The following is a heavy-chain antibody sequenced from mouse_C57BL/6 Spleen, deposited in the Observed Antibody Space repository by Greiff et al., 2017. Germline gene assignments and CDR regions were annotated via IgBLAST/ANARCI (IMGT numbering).Heavy chain of an antibody. D-gene: IGHD2-2*01. J-gene: IGHJ4*01. CDR3: ARWIYYVFDGPYYAIDY. CDR1: GYTFTDYT. V-gene: IGHV1-18*01. CDR2: INPNDGGT. Sequence: VQLQQSGPELVKPGASVKIPCKASGYTFTDYTMDWVKQSHGKSLEWIGDINPNDGGTIYTQKFKGTATLTVDKSSSTAYMGLRRLTSVDTAVHYYARWIYYVFDGPYYAIDYWGQGTSVTVSS.